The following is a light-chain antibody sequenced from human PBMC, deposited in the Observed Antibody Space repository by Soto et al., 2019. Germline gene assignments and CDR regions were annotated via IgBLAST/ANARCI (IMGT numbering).Light chain of an antibody. J-gene: IGKJ4*01. Sequence: EIVLTQSPATLFLSPGERATLSCGASQRISSSYLAWYQQKPGLAPRLVIFDASTWATGIPDRFSGSGSGTDFILTISRLEPEDFAVYYCQQYGRPPLTFGGGTKVEIK. V-gene: IGKV3D-20*01. CDR2: DAS. CDR1: QRISSSY. CDR3: QQYGRPPLT.